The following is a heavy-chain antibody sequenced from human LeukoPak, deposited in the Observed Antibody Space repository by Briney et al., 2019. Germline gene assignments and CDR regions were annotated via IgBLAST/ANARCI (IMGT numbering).Heavy chain of an antibody. V-gene: IGHV1-69*05. Sequence: ASVKVSCTASGGTFSSYAISWVRQAPGQGLEWMGGIIPIFGTANYAQKFQGRVTITTDESTSTAYMELSSLRSEDTAVYYCARADYQYCSSTGCYTRPYYYYYMDVWGKGTTVTVSS. J-gene: IGHJ6*03. CDR3: ARADYQYCSSTGCYTRPYYYYYMDV. D-gene: IGHD2-2*02. CDR1: GGTFSSYA. CDR2: IIPIFGTA.